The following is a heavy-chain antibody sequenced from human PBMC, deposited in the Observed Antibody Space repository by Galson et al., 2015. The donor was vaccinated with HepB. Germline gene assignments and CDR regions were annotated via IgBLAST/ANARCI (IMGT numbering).Heavy chain of an antibody. J-gene: IGHJ4*02. Sequence: SETLSLTCAVFGGSFSGFYWSWIRQPPGKGLEWIGEINHNGGINYNPSLKSRVTISLDTSKNRFSLMLNSVTAADTAMYYCARSGSWLGELLHNFDYWGQGTLVTVSS. CDR2: INHNGGI. V-gene: IGHV4-34*01. CDR3: ARSGSWLGELLHNFDY. CDR1: GGSFSGFY. D-gene: IGHD3-10*01.